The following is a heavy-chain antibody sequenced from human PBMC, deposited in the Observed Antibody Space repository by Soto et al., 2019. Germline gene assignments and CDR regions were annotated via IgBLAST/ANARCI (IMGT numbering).Heavy chain of an antibody. V-gene: IGHV3-13*01. Sequence: PGGSLRLSCAASGFTFSSHDMHWVRQVTGKGLEWVSAIGTAGDTYYAGSVKGRFTISRENAKNSLYLQMNSLRAGDTAVYYCARGLRELPVSWYFDIWGRGTLVTVSS. CDR3: ARGLRELPVSWYFDI. D-gene: IGHD1-26*01. CDR2: IGTAGDT. J-gene: IGHJ2*01. CDR1: GFTFSSHD.